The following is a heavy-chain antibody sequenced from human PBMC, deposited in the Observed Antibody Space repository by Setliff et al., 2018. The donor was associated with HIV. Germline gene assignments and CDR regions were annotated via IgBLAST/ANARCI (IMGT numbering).Heavy chain of an antibody. CDR2: ISSGGEIM. CDR1: GYSFTSYW. D-gene: IGHD5-12*01. V-gene: IGHV3-23*01. CDR3: VRGFISGDGYNYGEAFDI. J-gene: IGHJ3*02. Sequence: PGESLKISCKGSGYSFTSYWIGWVRQMPGKGLEWVSAISSGGEIMFYADSVKGRFTISRDNSKNTLYLQMISLRGEDTAVYYCVRGFISGDGYNYGEAFDIWGQGTMVTVSS.